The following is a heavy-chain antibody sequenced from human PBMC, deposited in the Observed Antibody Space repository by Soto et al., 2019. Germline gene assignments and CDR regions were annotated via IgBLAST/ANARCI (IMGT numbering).Heavy chain of an antibody. D-gene: IGHD5-12*01. Sequence: SETLSLTCTVSGGSISSYYWSWIRQPPGKGLEWIGYIYYSGSTNYNPSLKSRVTISVDTSKNQFSLKLSSVTAADTAVYYCARRLRRYDFDYWGQGTLVTVSS. J-gene: IGHJ4*02. V-gene: IGHV4-59*08. CDR3: ARRLRRYDFDY. CDR2: IYYSGST. CDR1: GGSISSYY.